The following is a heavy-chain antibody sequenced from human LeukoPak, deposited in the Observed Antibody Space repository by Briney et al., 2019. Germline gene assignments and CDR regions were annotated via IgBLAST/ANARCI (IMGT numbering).Heavy chain of an antibody. D-gene: IGHD3-10*01. CDR3: ARLPILWFGESSHYYYYYGMDV. J-gene: IGHJ6*02. V-gene: IGHV4-39*01. CDR1: GGSISSSSYY. CDR2: IYYSGST. Sequence: SETLSLTCTVSGGSISSSSYYWGWVRQPPGKGLEWIGSIYYSGSTYYNPSLKSRVTISVDTSKNQFSLKLSSVTAADTAVYYCARLPILWFGESSHYYYYYGMDVWGQGTTVTVSS.